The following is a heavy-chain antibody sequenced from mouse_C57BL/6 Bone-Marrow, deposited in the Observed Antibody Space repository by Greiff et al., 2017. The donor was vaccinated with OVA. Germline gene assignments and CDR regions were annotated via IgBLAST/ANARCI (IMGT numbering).Heavy chain of an antibody. CDR2: IDPSDSYT. J-gene: IGHJ2*01. D-gene: IGHD1-1*01. CDR1: GYTFTSYW. V-gene: IGHV1-59*01. CDR3: AREDDGSSFDY. Sequence: QVQLQQPGAELVRPGTSVKLSCKASGYTFTSYWMHWVKQRPGQGLEWIGVIDPSDSYTNYNQKFKGKATLTVDTSSSTAYMQLSSLTSEDSAVYYCAREDDGSSFDYWGQGTTLTVSA.